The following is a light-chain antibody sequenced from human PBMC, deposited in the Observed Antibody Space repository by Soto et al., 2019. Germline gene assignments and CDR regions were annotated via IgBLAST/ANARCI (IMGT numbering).Light chain of an antibody. CDR3: QQYNNWPPT. V-gene: IGKV3-15*01. J-gene: IGKJ5*01. Sequence: EIVMTQSPATLSVSPGERATLSCRASQRVSSNLAWYQQKPGQAPRLLIYGASTRATGIPARFSGSGSGTEFTLTISSLHSEDFAVYYCQQYNNWPPTFGQGTRLEIK. CDR1: QRVSSN. CDR2: GAS.